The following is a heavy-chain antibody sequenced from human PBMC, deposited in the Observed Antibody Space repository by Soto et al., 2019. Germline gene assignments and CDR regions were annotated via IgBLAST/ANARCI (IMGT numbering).Heavy chain of an antibody. V-gene: IGHV4-31*03. Sequence: SDTLSLTCTVSGGSLSRGGYYWSWIRQHPGKGLEWIGYIYYSGSTYYNPSLKSRVTISVDTSKNQFSLKLSSVTAADTAVYYCARDSDVTIFGVVAYGMDVWGQGTTVTVSS. CDR1: GGSLSRGGYY. J-gene: IGHJ6*02. CDR2: IYYSGST. CDR3: ARDSDVTIFGVVAYGMDV. D-gene: IGHD3-3*01.